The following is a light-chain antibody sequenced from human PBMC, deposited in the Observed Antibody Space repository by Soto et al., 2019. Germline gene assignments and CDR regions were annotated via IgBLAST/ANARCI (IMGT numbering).Light chain of an antibody. CDR1: QRIDNY. CDR3: QQTYSTPFT. Sequence: IQMTQSPSSLSASVGDRVTITCRASQRIDNYLNWYHQKPGKAPKLLIYAASNLQSGVPSRFSGIGSGTDFTLTISNLQPEDFATYYCQQTYSTPFTFGPGTKVDIK. V-gene: IGKV1-39*01. CDR2: AAS. J-gene: IGKJ3*01.